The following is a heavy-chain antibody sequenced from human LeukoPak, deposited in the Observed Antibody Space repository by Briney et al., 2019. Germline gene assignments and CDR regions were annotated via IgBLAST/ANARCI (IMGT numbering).Heavy chain of an antibody. CDR3: ARTGDCTNGICYTADFDY. CDR1: GFTFDDHA. J-gene: IGHJ4*02. Sequence: PGGSLRLSCAASGFTFDDHAMHWVRQAPGKGLEWVSAITDSGGTTYYADSVKGRFTISRDNSKNTLYLQMNSLRAEDTAVYYCARTGDCTNGICYTADFDYWGRGTLVTVSS. D-gene: IGHD2-8*01. V-gene: IGHV3-23*01. CDR2: ITDSGGTT.